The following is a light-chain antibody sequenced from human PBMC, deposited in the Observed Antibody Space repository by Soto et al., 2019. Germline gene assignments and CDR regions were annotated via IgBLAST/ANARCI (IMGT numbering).Light chain of an antibody. CDR2: GAS. CDR3: QQYNNWPQT. J-gene: IGKJ1*01. CDR1: QSVSSN. Sequence: ERVMTQCPATLSVSPGERATLSCRASQSVSSNLAWYQQKPGQAPRLLIYGASTRATGIPARFSGSGSGTEFTLTISGLQSEDFAVYYCQQYNNWPQTFGQGTKVDIK. V-gene: IGKV3-15*01.